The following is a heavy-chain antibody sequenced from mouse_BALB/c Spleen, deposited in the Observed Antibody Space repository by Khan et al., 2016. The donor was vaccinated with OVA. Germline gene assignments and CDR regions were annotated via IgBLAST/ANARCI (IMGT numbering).Heavy chain of an antibody. Sequence: QVQLKESGAELARPGASVKLSCKASGYTFTDYYINWVKQRTGQGLEWIGEISPGSGDTYYNEKFKGKATLTADKSSSTAYMQLSSLTAEASAVYFCARRNDFGYTIAYWGQGTLVTVSA. CDR2: ISPGSGDT. CDR3: ARRNDFGYTIAY. CDR1: GYTFTDYY. J-gene: IGHJ3*01. D-gene: IGHD1-2*01. V-gene: IGHV1-77*01.